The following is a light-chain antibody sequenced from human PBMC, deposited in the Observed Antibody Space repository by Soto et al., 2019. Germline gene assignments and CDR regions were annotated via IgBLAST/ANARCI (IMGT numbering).Light chain of an antibody. J-gene: IGKJ3*01. Sequence: DIQMTQSPTSLSASVGDRVTITCRASQGIRNFVAWYQQKPGKAPRLLIYAASTLQSGVPSRFGGSGSGTDFTRTINGLQPEDVATYSCQKYSSVPVFGPGTKVEIK. V-gene: IGKV1-27*01. CDR3: QKYSSVPV. CDR1: QGIRNF. CDR2: AAS.